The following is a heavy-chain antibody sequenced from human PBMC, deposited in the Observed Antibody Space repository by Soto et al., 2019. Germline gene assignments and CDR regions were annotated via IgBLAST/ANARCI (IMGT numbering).Heavy chain of an antibody. Sequence: GGSLRLSCAASGFTVSSNYMSWVRQAPGKGLECVSVIYSGGSTYYADSVKGRFTISRDNSKNTLYLQMNSLRAEDTAVYYCARYGRSDYYDSSGYYYPYYFDYWGQGTLVTVSS. V-gene: IGHV3-53*01. CDR1: GFTVSSNY. CDR3: ARYGRSDYYDSSGYYYPYYFDY. D-gene: IGHD3-22*01. CDR2: IYSGGST. J-gene: IGHJ4*02.